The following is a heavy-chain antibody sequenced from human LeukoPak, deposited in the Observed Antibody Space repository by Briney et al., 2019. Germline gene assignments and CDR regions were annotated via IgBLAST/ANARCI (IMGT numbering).Heavy chain of an antibody. CDR1: GYTFTSYG. D-gene: IGHD3-22*01. CDR3: ATNYYDSSGGRYYYYYMDV. CDR2: FDPEDGET. V-gene: IGHV1-24*01. Sequence: GASVKVSCKASGYTFTSYGISWVRQAPGQGLEWMGGFDPEDGETIYAQKFQGRVTMTEDTSTDTAYMELSSLRSEDTAVYYCATNYYDSSGGRYYYYYMDVWGKGTTVTVSS. J-gene: IGHJ6*03.